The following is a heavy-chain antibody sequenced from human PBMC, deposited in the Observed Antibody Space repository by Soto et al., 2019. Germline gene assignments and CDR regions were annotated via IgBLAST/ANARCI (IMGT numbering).Heavy chain of an antibody. CDR3: ARQDGGFRYDS. D-gene: IGHD4-17*01. J-gene: IGHJ4*02. CDR2: IDPSDSYT. Sequence: PVGSLKISCQASGYSFTTYWINWVRQMPGKGLEWMGRIDPSDSYTNYSPSFQGHVTISADKSINTAYLQWTSLRASDTAIYFCARQDGGFRYDSWGQGTLVTVSS. V-gene: IGHV5-10-1*01. CDR1: GYSFTTYW.